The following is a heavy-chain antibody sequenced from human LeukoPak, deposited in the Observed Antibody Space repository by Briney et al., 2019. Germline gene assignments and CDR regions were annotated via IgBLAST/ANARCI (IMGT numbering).Heavy chain of an antibody. CDR2: ISYDGSNK. J-gene: IGHJ3*02. Sequence: GRSLRLSCAASGFTFSSYGMHRVRQAPGKGLEWVAVISYDGSNKYYADSVKGRFTISRDNSKNTLYLQMNSLRAEDTAVYYCAKGFDDFDIWGQGTMVTVSS. CDR1: GFTFSSYG. V-gene: IGHV3-30*18. D-gene: IGHD3-9*01. CDR3: AKGFDDFDI.